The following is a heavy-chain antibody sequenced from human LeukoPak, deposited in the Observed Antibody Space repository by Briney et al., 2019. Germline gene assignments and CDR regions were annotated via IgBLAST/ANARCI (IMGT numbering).Heavy chain of an antibody. D-gene: IGHD3-9*01. J-gene: IGHJ3*02. CDR1: GGSISSSRYY. Sequence: SETLSLTCTVSGGSISSSRYYWGWIRQPPRKGLEWFGCIYYSGTTYYNPSLKSRVTISVDTSKNQFSLKLSSVTAADTAVYYCASVTTYYDISMYAFDIWGQGTMVTVSS. CDR3: ASVTTYYDISMYAFDI. CDR2: IYYSGTT. V-gene: IGHV4-39*01.